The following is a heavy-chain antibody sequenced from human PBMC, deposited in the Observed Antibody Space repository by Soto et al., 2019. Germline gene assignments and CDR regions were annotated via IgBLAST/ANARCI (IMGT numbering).Heavy chain of an antibody. CDR3: VRFWPHPYSDALTDYTHAFDY. V-gene: IGHV4-39*01. J-gene: IGHJ4*02. CDR2: NSYKWIA. D-gene: IGHD3-9*01. CDR1: GGSISSSNCC. Sequence: PSETLSLTCTVSGGSISSSNCCWVWIRQPQGKGRVCTGNNSYKWIAYYNPSLNSQVTMSVNTSKNQFSLKLTSVTAADTAVYYCVRFWPHPYSDALTDYTHAFDYWGQGTLVTVSS.